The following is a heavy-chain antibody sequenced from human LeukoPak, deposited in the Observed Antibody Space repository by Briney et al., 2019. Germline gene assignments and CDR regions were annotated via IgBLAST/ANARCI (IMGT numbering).Heavy chain of an antibody. D-gene: IGHD5-18*01. CDR3: ARVGGYSYGNYYFNY. CDR1: GGSISGYY. J-gene: IGHJ4*02. Sequence: PSETLSLTCTVSGGSISGYYWSWIRQPPGKGLEWIGYISYSGSTYYNPSLRSRVTISIDTSKNQFSLRLNSVTATDTAVYYCARVGGYSYGNYYFNYWGQGTLVTVSS. CDR2: ISYSGST. V-gene: IGHV4-59*08.